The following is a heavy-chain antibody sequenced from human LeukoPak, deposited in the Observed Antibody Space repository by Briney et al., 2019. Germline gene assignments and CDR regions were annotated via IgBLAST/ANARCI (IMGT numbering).Heavy chain of an antibody. CDR2: IYYSGST. CDR1: GGSISSGDYY. CDR3: ARIVGAGDAFDI. Sequence: SETLSLTCTVSGGSISSGDYYWSWIRQPPGKGLEWIGYIYYSGSTYYKPSLKSRVTISVDTSKNQFSLKLSSVTAADTAVYYCARIVGAGDAFDIWGQGTMVTVSS. V-gene: IGHV4-30-4*08. J-gene: IGHJ3*02. D-gene: IGHD1-26*01.